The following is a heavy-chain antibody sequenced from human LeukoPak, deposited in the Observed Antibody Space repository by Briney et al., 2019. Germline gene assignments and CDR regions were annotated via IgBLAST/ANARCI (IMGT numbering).Heavy chain of an antibody. V-gene: IGHV4-38-2*01. CDR3: ARSRLSKGSGYYPNWFDT. D-gene: IGHD3-3*01. Sequence: SETLSLTCAVSGYSISSGYYWGWIRQPPGKWLEWIWIIYHSGSTYYNPSLKSRVTISVDTSKNQFSLKLSSVTAADTAVYYCARSRLSKGSGYYPNWFDTWGQGNLVTVSS. CDR2: IYHSGST. CDR1: GYSISSGYY. J-gene: IGHJ5*02.